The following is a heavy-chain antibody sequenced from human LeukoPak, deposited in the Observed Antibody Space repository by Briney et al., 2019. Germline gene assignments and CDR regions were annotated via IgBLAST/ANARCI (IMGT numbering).Heavy chain of an antibody. CDR3: AKDRHPARADGYYFDY. D-gene: IGHD5-24*01. V-gene: IGHV3-30*18. Sequence: PGGSLRLSCAASAFTFRTYGMHWVRQAPGKGLEWVAVISFDANNKNYADSVKGRFTISRDNSKNTLYLQMNSLKAEDTAVCYCAKDRHPARADGYYFDYWGQGTLVTVSS. J-gene: IGHJ4*02. CDR1: AFTFRTYG. CDR2: ISFDANNK.